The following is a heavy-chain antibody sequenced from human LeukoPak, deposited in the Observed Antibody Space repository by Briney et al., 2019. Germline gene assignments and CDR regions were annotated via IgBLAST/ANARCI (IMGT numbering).Heavy chain of an antibody. CDR1: GGSISTTNYY. V-gene: IGHV4-39*01. Sequence: SETLSLTCTVSGGSISTTNYYWGWIRQPPGKGLDWIGNIYYSGTTYYNPSLRGRVTISVDTSKNQFSLNLSSVTAADTAVYYCARISIYYDRPHIWGQGTMVTVSS. J-gene: IGHJ3*02. D-gene: IGHD3-22*01. CDR3: ARISIYYDRPHI. CDR2: IYYSGTT.